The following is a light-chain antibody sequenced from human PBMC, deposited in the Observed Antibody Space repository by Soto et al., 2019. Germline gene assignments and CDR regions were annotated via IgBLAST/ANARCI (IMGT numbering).Light chain of an antibody. CDR2: RNN. J-gene: IGLJ2*01. Sequence: QAVVTQPPSASGTPGQRVTTPCSGGGSNIGSNYVYWYQQLPGTAPKLLIYRNNQRPSGVPDRFSGSKSGTSASLAISGLRSEDEADYYCAAWDDSLSGHVVFGGGTKLTVL. CDR1: GSNIGSNY. V-gene: IGLV1-47*01. CDR3: AAWDDSLSGHVV.